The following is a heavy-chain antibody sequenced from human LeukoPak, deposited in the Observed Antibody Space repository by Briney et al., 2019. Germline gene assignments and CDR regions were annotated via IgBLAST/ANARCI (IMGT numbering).Heavy chain of an antibody. CDR2: IKGDGSEK. CDR1: GFSFSTFW. CDR3: ARAGEYDSSWYYFDY. D-gene: IGHD6-13*01. V-gene: IGHV3-7*01. J-gene: IGHJ4*02. Sequence: QPGGSLRLSCVPSGFSFSTFWMNWVRQAPGKGLEWVANIKGDGSEKYYVDSVKGRFTISRDNAKNSLYLQMNSLRAEDTAVYYCARAGEYDSSWYYFDYWGQGTLVTVSS.